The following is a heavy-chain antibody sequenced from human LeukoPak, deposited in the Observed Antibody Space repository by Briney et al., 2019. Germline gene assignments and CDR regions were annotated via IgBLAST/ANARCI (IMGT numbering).Heavy chain of an antibody. J-gene: IGHJ3*02. D-gene: IGHD5-12*01. CDR1: GGSISTYY. Sequence: PSETLSLTCTVSGGSISTYYWNWIRQPAGKGLEWIGHIYNSGNTNYNPSLKGRGTISVDRSRNMFSLKLSSVTAADTAVYYCARDYIVETGVVAFVIWRQGTMVTVSS. CDR3: ARDYIVETGVVAFVI. CDR2: IYNSGNT. V-gene: IGHV4-4*07.